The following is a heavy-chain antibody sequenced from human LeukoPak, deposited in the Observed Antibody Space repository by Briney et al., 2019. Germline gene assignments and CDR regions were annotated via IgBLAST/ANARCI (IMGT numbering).Heavy chain of an antibody. D-gene: IGHD5-24*01. CDR1: GFTFSNYA. CDR2: IKEDGTET. V-gene: IGHV3-7*03. J-gene: IGHJ4*02. Sequence: GGSLRLSCAASGFTFSNYAMSWVRLAPGKGLEWVANIKEDGTETYYVDSVKGRFTISRDNAKNSLYLQMNSLRVEDTAVYYCAKEGRSLQTYWGQGTLVTVSS. CDR3: AKEGRSLQTY.